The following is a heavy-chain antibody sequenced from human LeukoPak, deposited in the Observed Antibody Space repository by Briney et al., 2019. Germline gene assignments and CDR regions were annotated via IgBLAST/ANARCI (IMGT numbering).Heavy chain of an antibody. CDR3: TRAWWELPSAY. CDR2: IRSKAYGGTT. CDR1: GFTFSSYW. V-gene: IGHV3-49*04. D-gene: IGHD1-26*01. J-gene: IGHJ4*02. Sequence: PGGSLRLSCAASGFTFSSYWMSWVRQAPGKGLEWVGFIRSKAYGGTTEYAASVKGRFTISRDDSKSIAYLQMNSLKTEDTAVYYCTRAWWELPSAYWGQGTLVTVSS.